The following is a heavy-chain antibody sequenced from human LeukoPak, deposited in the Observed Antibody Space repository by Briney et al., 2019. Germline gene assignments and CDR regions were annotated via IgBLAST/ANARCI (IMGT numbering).Heavy chain of an antibody. D-gene: IGHD3-10*01. CDR2: IWYGGSNK. Sequence: GGSLRLSCAASGFTFSSYGMHWVRQAPGKGLEWVAVIWYGGSNKYYADSVKGRFTISRDNSKNTLYLQMNSLRAEDTALYYCAKGGSGSGTNYFDYWGQGTLVTVSS. CDR1: GFTFSSYG. J-gene: IGHJ4*02. CDR3: AKGGSGSGTNYFDY. V-gene: IGHV3-33*06.